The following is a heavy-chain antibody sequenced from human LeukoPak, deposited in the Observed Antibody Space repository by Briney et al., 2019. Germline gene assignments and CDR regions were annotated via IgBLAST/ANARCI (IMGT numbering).Heavy chain of an antibody. CDR1: GFTFSSYA. D-gene: IGHD2-2*01. CDR3: AKMDQLLDLFDY. V-gene: IGHV3-23*01. CDR2: ISGSGGST. Sequence: GGSLRLSCAASGFTFSSYAMSWVRQAPGKGLEWVSAISGSGGSTYYADSVKGRFTISRDNSKNTLYLQMNSMRAEDTAVYYCAKMDQLLDLFDYWGQGTLVTVSS. J-gene: IGHJ4*02.